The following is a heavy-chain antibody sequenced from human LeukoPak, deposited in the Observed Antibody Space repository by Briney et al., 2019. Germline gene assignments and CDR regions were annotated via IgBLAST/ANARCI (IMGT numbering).Heavy chain of an antibody. J-gene: IGHJ4*02. D-gene: IGHD5-18*01. Sequence: GGSLRLSCVASGFTFSSSVMSWVRQAPGKGLEWVSAISGSGGSTYYADSVKGQFTISRDNSKNTLYLQMNSLRAEDTAVYYCAKDRRIQLWLGFDYWGQGTLVTVSS. CDR1: GFTFSSSV. V-gene: IGHV3-23*01. CDR3: AKDRRIQLWLGFDY. CDR2: ISGSGGST.